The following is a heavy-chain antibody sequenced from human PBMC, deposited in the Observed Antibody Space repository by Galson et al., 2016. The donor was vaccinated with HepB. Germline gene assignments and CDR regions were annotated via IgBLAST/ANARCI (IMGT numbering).Heavy chain of an antibody. D-gene: IGHD3-10*01. J-gene: IGHJ4*02. CDR3: ARAVHGSGSYWDK. Sequence: SLRLSCAASGFTFSSYAMHWVRQAPGKGLEWVAVLSYDGSYESYAGAVKGRFTISRDNFKNTLYLHLNSLRAEETAVYYCARAVHGSGSYWDKWGQGTRVAVSS. V-gene: IGHV3-30*04. CDR2: LSYDGSYE. CDR1: GFTFSSYA.